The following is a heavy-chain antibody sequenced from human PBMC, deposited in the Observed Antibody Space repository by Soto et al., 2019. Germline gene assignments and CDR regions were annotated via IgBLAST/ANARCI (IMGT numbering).Heavy chain of an antibody. CDR1: GGSISSSNYY. J-gene: IGHJ4*02. V-gene: IGHV4-39*01. CDR2: IHYTGST. CDR3: ARHVHSSGNEAFDY. Sequence: SETLSLTCTVSGGSISSSNYYRAWIRQPPGKGLEWIGSIHYTGSTYYNPSLKSRVTISVDTSKNQFSLKLTSVSAADTAVYYCARHVHSSGNEAFDYWGQGTLVTSPQ. D-gene: IGHD1-1*01.